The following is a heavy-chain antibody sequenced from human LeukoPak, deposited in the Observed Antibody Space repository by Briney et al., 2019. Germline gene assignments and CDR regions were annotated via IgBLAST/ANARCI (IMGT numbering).Heavy chain of an antibody. Sequence: GGSLRLSCAASTFTFSSYSMNWVRQAPGKGLEWVSYISSNRNTIYYADSVKGRFAISRDNSKNTLYLQMNSLRAEDTAVYYCAKDFGYFDWLYYFDYWGQGTLVTVSS. CDR3: AKDFGYFDWLYYFDY. J-gene: IGHJ4*02. V-gene: IGHV3-48*01. CDR1: TFTFSSYS. D-gene: IGHD3-9*01. CDR2: ISSNRNTI.